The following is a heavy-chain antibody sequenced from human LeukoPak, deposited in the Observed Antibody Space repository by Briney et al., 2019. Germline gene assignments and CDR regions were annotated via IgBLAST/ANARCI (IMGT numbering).Heavy chain of an antibody. CDR2: IYHSGST. Sequence: SETLSLTCAVSGYSISSGYYWGWIRQPPGKGLEWIGSIYHSGSTNYNPSLKSRVTISVDTSKNQFSLKLSSVTAADTAVYYCARILGYCSGGSCYRSDDAFDIWGQGTMVTVSS. J-gene: IGHJ3*02. D-gene: IGHD2-15*01. CDR1: GYSISSGYY. CDR3: ARILGYCSGGSCYRSDDAFDI. V-gene: IGHV4-38-2*01.